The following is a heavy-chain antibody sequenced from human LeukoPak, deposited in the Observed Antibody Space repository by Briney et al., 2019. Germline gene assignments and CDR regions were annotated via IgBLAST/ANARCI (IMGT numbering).Heavy chain of an antibody. D-gene: IGHD1-26*01. CDR2: TYYTGTT. Sequence: KPSETLSLTCTVSGGSISSSGFYWGWIRQPPGKGLEWIGSTYYTGTTCYSPSLKSRVTISVDTSKKQLSLKLSSVTAADTAVYYCARTHSGSYYGFDCWGQGTLVTVSS. J-gene: IGHJ4*02. V-gene: IGHV4-39*01. CDR3: ARTHSGSYYGFDC. CDR1: GGSISSSGFY.